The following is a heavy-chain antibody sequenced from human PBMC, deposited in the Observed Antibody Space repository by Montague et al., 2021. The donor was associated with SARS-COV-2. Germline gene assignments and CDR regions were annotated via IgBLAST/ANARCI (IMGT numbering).Heavy chain of an antibody. V-gene: IGHV3-11*01. Sequence: SLRLSCAASGFIFSDSYMTWIRQAPGKELEWVASMNTGGSRIYYANSVKGRFTMSRDNAKNSLYLQMNSLGAEDTAVYYCAKDQYVWGVWGQGTTVTVSS. D-gene: IGHD1-26*01. J-gene: IGHJ6*02. CDR1: GFIFSDSY. CDR2: MNTGGSRI. CDR3: AKDQYVWGV.